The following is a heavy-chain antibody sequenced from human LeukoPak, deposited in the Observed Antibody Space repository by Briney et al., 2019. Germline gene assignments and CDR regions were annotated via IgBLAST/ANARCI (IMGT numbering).Heavy chain of an antibody. J-gene: IGHJ4*02. Sequence: GGSLRLSCAASGFSFSAYWMTWVRQAPGTGLEWVANINRAGTETYYVDPVKGRFTVSRDNAKNLLYLQMNSLRAEDTAVYHCARFGYVAAVDVWGQGTLVTVSS. V-gene: IGHV3-7*01. CDR3: ARFGYVAAVDV. CDR2: INRAGTET. D-gene: IGHD2-15*01. CDR1: GFSFSAYW.